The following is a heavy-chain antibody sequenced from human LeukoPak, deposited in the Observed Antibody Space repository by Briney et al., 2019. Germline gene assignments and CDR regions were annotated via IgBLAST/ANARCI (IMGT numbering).Heavy chain of an antibody. CDR2: ISYDGSNK. CDR1: GFTFSSYG. J-gene: IGHJ4*02. V-gene: IGHV3-30*18. Sequence: PGRSLRLSCAASGFTFSSYGMHWVRQAPGKGLEWVAVISYDGSNKYYADSVKGRFTISRDNSKNTLYLQMNSLRAEDTAVYYCAKDRGVRTIRSRGHFDYWGQGPLVTVSS. CDR3: AKDRGVRTIRSRGHFDY. D-gene: IGHD1-1*01.